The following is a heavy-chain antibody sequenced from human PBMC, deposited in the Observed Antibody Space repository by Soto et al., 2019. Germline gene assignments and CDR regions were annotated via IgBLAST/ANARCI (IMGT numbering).Heavy chain of an antibody. CDR1: GFTFSSYD. Sequence: EVQLVESGGGLVQPGGSLRLSCAASGFTFSSYDMHWVRQATGKGLEWVSAIAAAGDTYYLGSVKGRFTISRENAKNSLYLQMNSLRAGDTAVYYCARVRSVSGMDVWGQGTTVTVSS. CDR3: ARVRSVSGMDV. V-gene: IGHV3-13*04. D-gene: IGHD1-26*01. J-gene: IGHJ6*02. CDR2: IAAAGDT.